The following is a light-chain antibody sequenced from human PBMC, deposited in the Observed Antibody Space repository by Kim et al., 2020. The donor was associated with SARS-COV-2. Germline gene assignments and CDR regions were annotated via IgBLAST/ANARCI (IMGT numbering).Light chain of an antibody. CDR3: SAWDSSLSAWV. Sequence: RQAAALTCTGDPDNVGNQRAAWLQPPPGHPPKLLSYRDNNRPSGISERLSASRSGNTASLTITGLQPEDEADYYCSAWDSSLSAWVFGGGTQLTVL. J-gene: IGLJ3*02. CDR1: PDNVGNQR. V-gene: IGLV10-54*01. CDR2: RDN.